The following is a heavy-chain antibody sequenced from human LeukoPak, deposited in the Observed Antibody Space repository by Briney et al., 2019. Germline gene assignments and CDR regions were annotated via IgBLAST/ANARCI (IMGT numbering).Heavy chain of an antibody. Sequence: GGSLRLSCAASGXTFSTSWVHWVRQAPGKGLVWVSRTNSDGSSTSYADSVKGRFTISRDNAKNTLYLQMNSLRAEDTAVYYCARALGSPLDYWGQGTLVTVSS. J-gene: IGHJ4*02. CDR3: ARALGSPLDY. CDR2: TNSDGSST. CDR1: GXTFSTSW. V-gene: IGHV3-74*01. D-gene: IGHD1-26*01.